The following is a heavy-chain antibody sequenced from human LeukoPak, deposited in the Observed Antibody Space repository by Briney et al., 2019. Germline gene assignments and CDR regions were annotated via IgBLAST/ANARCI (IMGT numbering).Heavy chain of an antibody. CDR2: IYYSGSS. CDR1: GGSINNYY. Sequence: SETLSLTCTVSGGSINNYYWTWIRQPPGKGLEWIGWIYYSGSSNYNPSLKSRVTISVDTSNNQFSLKLTSVTAADTAVYYCARIISPWSTIDLWGQGTLVTVSS. CDR3: ARIISPWSTIDL. J-gene: IGHJ5*02. D-gene: IGHD5/OR15-5a*01. V-gene: IGHV4-59*01.